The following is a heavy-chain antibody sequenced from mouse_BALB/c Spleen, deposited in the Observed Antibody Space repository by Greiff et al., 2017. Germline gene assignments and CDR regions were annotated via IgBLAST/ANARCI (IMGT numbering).Heavy chain of an antibody. CDR2: ISYDGSN. Sequence: VQLKQSGPGLVKPSQSLSLTCSVTGYSITSGYYWNWIRQFPGNKLEWMGYISYDGSNNYNPSLKNRISITRDTSKNQFFLKLNSVTTEDTATYYCARRGRYSYYFDYWGQGTTLTVSS. CDR1: GYSITSGYY. J-gene: IGHJ2*01. CDR3: ARRGRYSYYFDY. V-gene: IGHV3-6*02. D-gene: IGHD2-14*01.